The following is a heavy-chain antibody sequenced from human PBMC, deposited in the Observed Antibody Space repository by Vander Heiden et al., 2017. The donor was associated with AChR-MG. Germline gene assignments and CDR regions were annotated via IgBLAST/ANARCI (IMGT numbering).Heavy chain of an antibody. D-gene: IGHD6-19*01. J-gene: IGHJ5*02. CDR1: GFTFSSYS. Sequence: EVQLVESGGGLVKPGGSLRLSCAASGFTFSSYSMNWVRQAPGKGLEWVSSISSRSSYIYYADSVKGRFTISRDNAKNSLYLQMNSLRAEDTAVYYCARDKAGAGAGNWFDPWGQGTLVTVSS. V-gene: IGHV3-21*01. CDR2: ISSRSSYI. CDR3: ARDKAGAGAGNWFDP.